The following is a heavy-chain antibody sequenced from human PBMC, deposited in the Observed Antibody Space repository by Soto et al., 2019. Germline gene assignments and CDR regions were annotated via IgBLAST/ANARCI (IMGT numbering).Heavy chain of an antibody. J-gene: IGHJ4*02. V-gene: IGHV1-18*01. CDR1: GYTFTSYG. CDR3: ASGGYGDS. Sequence: QVHLVQSGAEVKKPGASVKVSCKASGYTFTSYGITWVRQAPGQGLEWMGWISAHNGNTDYAQKLQGRVIVTRDTSTGTAYMGLKSLRSDDTAVFYCASGGYGDSWGQGARVTVSS. D-gene: IGHD1-1*01. CDR2: ISAHNGNT.